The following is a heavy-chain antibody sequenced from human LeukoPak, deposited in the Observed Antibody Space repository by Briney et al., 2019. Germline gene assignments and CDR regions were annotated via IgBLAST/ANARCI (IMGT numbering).Heavy chain of an antibody. Sequence: GGSLRLPCAVSGFPFSSYSMNWVPQAPGKGLVWVSFISWSGTYIYYADSVKGRFTISRDDAKNSLYLQMSSLRADDTAVYYCARDRVVSGRFGEVASWGQGTLVTVSS. CDR3: ARDRVVSGRFGEVAS. D-gene: IGHD3-10*01. CDR1: GFPFSSYS. V-gene: IGHV3-21*01. CDR2: ISWSGTYI. J-gene: IGHJ5*01.